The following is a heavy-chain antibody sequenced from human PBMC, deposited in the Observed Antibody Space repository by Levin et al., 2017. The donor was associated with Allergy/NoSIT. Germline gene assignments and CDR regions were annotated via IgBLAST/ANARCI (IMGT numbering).Heavy chain of an antibody. V-gene: IGHV4-30-4*01. CDR1: GGSIISGDYY. CDR3: ARDYCGSPACLDAFDI. D-gene: IGHD2-2*01. Sequence: KSSETLSLTCTVSGGSIISGDYYWSWIRQPPGKGLEWIGYIYYSGSTYYNPSLKSRVTISVDTSKNQLSLKLSSVTAADTAVYYCARDYCGSPACLDAFDIWGQGTKVTVSS. J-gene: IGHJ3*02. CDR2: IYYSGST.